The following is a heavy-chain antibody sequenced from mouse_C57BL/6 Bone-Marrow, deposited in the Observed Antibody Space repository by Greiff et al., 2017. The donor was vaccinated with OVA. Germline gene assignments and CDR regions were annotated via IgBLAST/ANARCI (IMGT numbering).Heavy chain of an antibody. CDR3: AGRYGNLYYFDY. D-gene: IGHD2-10*02. Sequence: VQLQQSGPVLVKPGASVKMSCKASGYTFTDYYMNWVKQSHGKSLEWIGVINPYNGGTSYNQKFQGKATLTVDTSSRTAYMELNSLTSEDSAVYYCAGRYGNLYYFDYWGQGTTLTVSA. V-gene: IGHV1-19*01. CDR1: GYTFTDYY. CDR2: INPYNGGT. J-gene: IGHJ2*01.